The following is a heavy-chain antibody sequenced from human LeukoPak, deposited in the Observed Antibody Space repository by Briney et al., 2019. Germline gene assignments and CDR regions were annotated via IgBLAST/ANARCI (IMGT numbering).Heavy chain of an antibody. J-gene: IGHJ4*02. D-gene: IGHD4/OR15-4a*01. CDR3: ARRAGAYSHPYDY. V-gene: IGHV3-53*01. CDR2: IYSGGST. Sequence: PGGSLRLSCAASGFTVSSNYMSWVRQAPGKGLEWVSVIYSGGSTYYADSVKGRFTISRDNAKNSLYLQMNSLRAEDTAVYYCARRAGAYSHPYDYWGQGTLVTVSS. CDR1: GFTVSSNY.